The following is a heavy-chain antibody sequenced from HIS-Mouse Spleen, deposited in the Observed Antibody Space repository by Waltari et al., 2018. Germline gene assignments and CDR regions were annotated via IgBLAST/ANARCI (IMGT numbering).Heavy chain of an antibody. V-gene: IGHV4-34*01. D-gene: IGHD7-27*01. CDR3: ASPLANWGRRSRAFDI. CDR1: GGSFSGYY. Sequence: QVQLQQWGAGLLKPSETLSLTCAVYGGSFSGYYLSWIRQPPGKGLGWIGEINHSGSTNYNPSLKSRVTISVDTSKNQFSLKLSSVTAADTAVYYCASPLANWGRRSRAFDIWGQGTMVTVSS. CDR2: INHSGST. J-gene: IGHJ3*02.